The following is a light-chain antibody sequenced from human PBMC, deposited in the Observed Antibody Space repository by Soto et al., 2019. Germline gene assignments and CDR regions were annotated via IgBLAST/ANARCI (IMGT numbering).Light chain of an antibody. V-gene: IGLV6-57*04. CDR2: EDS. CDR1: SGDIAARY. J-gene: IGLJ2*01. CDR3: QSYDGRDVV. Sequence: NFILTQPHSVSESPGKTVTISCTRSSGDIAARYVQWYQQRPGSAPTTVIYEDSQRPSGVPDRFSGSIDRSSNSASLIISGLKTEDEADYYCQSYDGRDVVFGGGTQLTVL.